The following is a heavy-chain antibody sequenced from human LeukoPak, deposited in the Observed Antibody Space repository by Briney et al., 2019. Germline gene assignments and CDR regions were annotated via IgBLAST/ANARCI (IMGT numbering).Heavy chain of an antibody. V-gene: IGHV3-48*03. CDR1: GFTFSSYE. CDR2: SSGSTI. D-gene: IGHD3-10*02. J-gene: IGHJ6*04. CDR3: AELGITMIGGV. Sequence: GGSLRLSCAASGFTFSSYEMNWVRQAPGKGLEWVSSSGSTIYYADSVKGRFTISRDNAKNSLYLQMKSLRAEDTAVYDCAELGITMIGGVWGKGTTVTISS.